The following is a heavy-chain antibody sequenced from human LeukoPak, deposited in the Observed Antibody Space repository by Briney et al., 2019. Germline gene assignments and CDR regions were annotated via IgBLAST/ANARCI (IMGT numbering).Heavy chain of an antibody. D-gene: IGHD3-3*01. V-gene: IGHV1-8*02. CDR1: GYTFTGYY. CDR2: MNPNSGNT. J-gene: IGHJ5*02. CDR3: ARGASKYDFWSGYQPNWFDP. Sequence: ASVKVSCTASGYTFTGYYMHWVRQATGQGLEWMGWMNPNSGNTGYAQKFQGRVTMTRNTSISTAYMELSSLRSEDTAVYYCARGASKYDFWSGYQPNWFDPWGQGTLVTVSS.